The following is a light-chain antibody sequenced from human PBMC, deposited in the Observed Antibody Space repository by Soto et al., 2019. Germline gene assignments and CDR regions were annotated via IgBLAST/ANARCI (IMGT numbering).Light chain of an antibody. Sequence: IVMTQSPATLSVSPGERATLSCRASQTLINKLAWFQQEPGQAPRLLTYDASTRATGVPARFSGSGSGTEFTLTISSLQSEDFAVYYCQQYNDWQWTFGQGTKVEIK. CDR2: DAS. J-gene: IGKJ1*01. CDR1: QTLINK. V-gene: IGKV3-15*01. CDR3: QQYNDWQWT.